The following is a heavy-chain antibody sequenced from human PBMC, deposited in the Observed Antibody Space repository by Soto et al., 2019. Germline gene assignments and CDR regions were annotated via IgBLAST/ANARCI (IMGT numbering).Heavy chain of an antibody. J-gene: IGHJ4*02. CDR1: GFTFSSYA. V-gene: IGHV3-23*01. CDR2: ISGSGGST. D-gene: IGHD6-19*01. Sequence: GGSLRLSCAASGFTFSSYAMSWVRQAPGKGLEWVSAISGSGGSTYYADSVKGRLTISRDNSKNTLYLQMNSLRAEDTAVYYCAKDLSRAVAGIFDYWGQGTLVTVSS. CDR3: AKDLSRAVAGIFDY.